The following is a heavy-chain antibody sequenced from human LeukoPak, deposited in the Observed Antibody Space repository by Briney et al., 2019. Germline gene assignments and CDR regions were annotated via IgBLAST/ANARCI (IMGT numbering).Heavy chain of an antibody. D-gene: IGHD1-26*01. Sequence: SQTLSLTCAISRDSVSSNSVAWHWIRQSPSRGLEWLGRTYYRSKWYNDYAVSVKSRITINPDTSKNQFSLQLKSVTLEDTAVYYCASSIDGTYFDWFDPLGQGSLVTVSS. CDR3: ASSIDGTYFDWFDP. V-gene: IGHV6-1*01. CDR2: TYYRSKWYN. J-gene: IGHJ5*02. CDR1: RDSVSSNSVA.